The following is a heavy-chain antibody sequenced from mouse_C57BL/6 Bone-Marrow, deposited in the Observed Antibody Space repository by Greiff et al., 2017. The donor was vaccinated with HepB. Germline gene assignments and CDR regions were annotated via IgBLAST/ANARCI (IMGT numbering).Heavy chain of an antibody. J-gene: IGHJ2*01. V-gene: IGHV1-19*01. Sequence: EVKVVESGPVLVKPGASVKMPCKASGYTFTDYYMNWVKQSHGKSLEWIGVINPYNGGTSYNQKFKGKATLTVDKSSSTAYMELNSLTSEDSAVYYCARYYYGSSYGYWGQGTTLTVSS. CDR2: INPYNGGT. CDR1: GYTFTDYY. CDR3: ARYYYGSSYGY. D-gene: IGHD1-1*01.